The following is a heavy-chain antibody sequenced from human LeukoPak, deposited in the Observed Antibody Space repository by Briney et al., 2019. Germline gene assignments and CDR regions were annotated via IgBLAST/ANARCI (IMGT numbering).Heavy chain of an antibody. CDR1: GFTFSSYW. Sequence: GGSLRLSCAASGFTFSSYWMHWVRQAPGKGLVWVSRINSDGSSTSYADSVKGRFTISRDNAKNTLYVQMNSLRAEDTAVYYCARDRYCSSTSCLNWFDPWGQGTLVTVSS. D-gene: IGHD2-2*01. J-gene: IGHJ5*02. V-gene: IGHV3-74*01. CDR3: ARDRYCSSTSCLNWFDP. CDR2: INSDGSST.